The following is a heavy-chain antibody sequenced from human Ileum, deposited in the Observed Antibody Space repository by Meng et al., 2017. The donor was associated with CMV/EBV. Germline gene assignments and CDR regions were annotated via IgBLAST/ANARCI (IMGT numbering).Heavy chain of an antibody. Sequence: LRVLGPGSVKPSGIPSRAFTFAGGSHSNGNFYWGLIRQPPRKELELIGSMFYRGNTYYTPSLRSRVTISLDTSKDQFSLRLTSVTGADTAVYYCARMTLYWYFDLWGRGSLVTVSS. J-gene: IGHJ2*01. V-gene: IGHV4-39*07. CDR1: GGSHSNGNFY. CDR3: ARMTLYWYFDL. CDR2: MFYRGNT. D-gene: IGHD2-21*02.